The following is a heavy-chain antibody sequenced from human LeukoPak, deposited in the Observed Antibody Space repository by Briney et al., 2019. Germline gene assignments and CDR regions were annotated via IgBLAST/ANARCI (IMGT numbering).Heavy chain of an antibody. CDR1: GFTFSSYW. Sequence: GGSLRLSCAASGFTFSSYWMSWVRQAPGKGLEWVSAISGSGGSTYYADSVKGRFTISRDNSKNTLYLQMNSLRAEDTAVYYCAKDFWNSVAVAGTQFDYWGQGTLVTVSS. V-gene: IGHV3-23*01. CDR3: AKDFWNSVAVAGTQFDY. CDR2: ISGSGGST. D-gene: IGHD6-19*01. J-gene: IGHJ4*02.